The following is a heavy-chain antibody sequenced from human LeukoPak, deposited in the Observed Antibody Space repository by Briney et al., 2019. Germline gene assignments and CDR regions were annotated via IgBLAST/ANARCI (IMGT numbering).Heavy chain of an antibody. D-gene: IGHD3-22*01. Sequence: GESLKISCKGSGYSFTSYWIGWVRQMPGKGLEWMGIIYPGDSDTRYSPSFQGQVTISADKSISTAYLQWSGLKASDTAMYYCARRRRAYYYDSSGYYYDVYDYWGQGTLVTVSS. CDR3: ARRRRAYYYDSSGYYYDVYDY. V-gene: IGHV5-51*01. CDR2: IYPGDSDT. CDR1: GYSFTSYW. J-gene: IGHJ4*02.